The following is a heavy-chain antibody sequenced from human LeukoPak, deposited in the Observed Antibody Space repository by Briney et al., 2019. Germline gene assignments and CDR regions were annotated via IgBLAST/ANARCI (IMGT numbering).Heavy chain of an antibody. CDR1: GGSISSSSHY. J-gene: IGHJ4*02. V-gene: IGHV4-39*07. CDR2: IYYSGST. CDR3: ARVVPAAMEYDY. Sequence: SETLSLTCTVSGGSISSSSHYWGWIRQPPGKGLEWIGSIYYSGSTYYNPSLKSRVTISVDTSKNQFSLKLSSVTAADTAVYYCARVVPAAMEYDYWGQGTLVTVSS. D-gene: IGHD2-2*01.